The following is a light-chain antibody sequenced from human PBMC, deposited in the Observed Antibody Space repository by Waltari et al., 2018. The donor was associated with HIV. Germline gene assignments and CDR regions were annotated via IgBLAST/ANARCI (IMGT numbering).Light chain of an antibody. V-gene: IGLV2-18*02. Sequence: QSALTQPPSMSASPGQSVTISCTGTTNDVGGYDRVSWYQQTPGTAPKLIIYEVTHRPSGISNRFSGSKSGNTASLTISRLQGDDEADYYCSSYTVTSILVFGGGTKLTVL. CDR3: SSYTVTSILV. J-gene: IGLJ2*01. CDR1: TNDVGGYDR. CDR2: EVT.